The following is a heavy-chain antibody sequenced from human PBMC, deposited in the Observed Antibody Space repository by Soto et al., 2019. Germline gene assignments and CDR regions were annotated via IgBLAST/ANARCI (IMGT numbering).Heavy chain of an antibody. CDR3: ARNGGSTWYYFDS. V-gene: IGHV4-30-2*01. CDR2: IYHSGST. Sequence: SETLSLTCAVSGGSISSGGYSWSWIRQPPGKGLEWIGYIYHSGSTYYNPSLKSRVTISVDRSKNQFSLKVSSVTAADTGMYYCARNGGSTWYYFDSWGQGTVVTVS. D-gene: IGHD6-13*01. J-gene: IGHJ4*02. CDR1: GGSISSGGYS.